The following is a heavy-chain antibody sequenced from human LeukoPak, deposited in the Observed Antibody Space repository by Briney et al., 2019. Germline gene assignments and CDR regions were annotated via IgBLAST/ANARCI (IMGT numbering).Heavy chain of an antibody. CDR3: ARGYYDSSGYYNYFDY. D-gene: IGHD3-22*01. Sequence: GASVKVSCKASGYTFTGYYMHWVRQAPGQGLEWVGWINPNSGGTNYAQKFQGWVTMTRDTSISTAYMELSRLRSDDTAVYYCARGYYDSSGYYNYFDYWGQGTLVTVSS. CDR1: GYTFTGYY. V-gene: IGHV1-2*04. J-gene: IGHJ4*02. CDR2: INPNSGGT.